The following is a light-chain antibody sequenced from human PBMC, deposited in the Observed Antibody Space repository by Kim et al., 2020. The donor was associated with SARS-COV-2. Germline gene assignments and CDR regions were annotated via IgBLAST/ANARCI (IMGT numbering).Light chain of an antibody. CDR3: QQANSVPLT. CDR1: QSINSN. CDR2: SIS. Sequence: DIQMTQSPSSLAASVGDRVTITCRASQSINSNLNWYQQKSGKAPKLLIHSISSLQSGVPSRFSGSGSGTEFTLTINSLQPDDFATYYCQQANSVPLTFGQGTKVDIK. J-gene: IGKJ1*01. V-gene: IGKV1-39*01.